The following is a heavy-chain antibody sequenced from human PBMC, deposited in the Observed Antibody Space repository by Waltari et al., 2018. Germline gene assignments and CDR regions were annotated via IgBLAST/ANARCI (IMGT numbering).Heavy chain of an antibody. Sequence: EVQLVESGGGLVQPGGSLRLSCTASGFTFSSYEMTWVRQAPGKVLEYISYITGSGDTIKYADSVKCRFTISRDNAKNSLYLQMNSLRDDDTAVYYCAREWEMATFDAFDIWGQGTMVIVSS. CDR2: ITGSGDTI. V-gene: IGHV3-48*03. CDR1: GFTFSSYE. CDR3: AREWEMATFDAFDI. D-gene: IGHD1-26*01. J-gene: IGHJ3*02.